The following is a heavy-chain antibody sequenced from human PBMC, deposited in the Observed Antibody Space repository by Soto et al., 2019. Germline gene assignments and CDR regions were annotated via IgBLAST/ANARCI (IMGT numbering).Heavy chain of an antibody. Sequence: QLQLQESGPGLVEPSETLSLSCTVSGGSVNTGPYYWGWIRQPPGKGLEWIGSIHYSGSIFYNPPLRSRATISLDTSNNHLSLTLSSVPAADTAVYYCARRRKDCFDTWGQGPWSTSPQ. CDR2: IHYSGSI. V-gene: IGHV4-39*02. CDR3: ARRRKDCFDT. CDR1: GGSVNTGPYY. J-gene: IGHJ5*02. D-gene: IGHD2-21*01.